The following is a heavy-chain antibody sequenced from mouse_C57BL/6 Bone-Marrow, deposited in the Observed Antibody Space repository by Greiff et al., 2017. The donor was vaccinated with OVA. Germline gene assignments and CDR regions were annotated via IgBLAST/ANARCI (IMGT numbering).Heavy chain of an antibody. CDR2: IDPNSGGT. V-gene: IGHV1-72*01. CDR3: ARSGDYDGDWYFDV. J-gene: IGHJ1*03. CDR1: GYTFTSYW. D-gene: IGHD2-4*01. Sequence: QVQLQQPGAELVKPGASVKLSCKASGYTFTSYWMHWVKQRPGRGLELIGRIDPNSGGTKYNEKFKSKATLTVDKPSSTAYMQLSSLTSEDSAVYYCARSGDYDGDWYFDVWGTGTTVTVSS.